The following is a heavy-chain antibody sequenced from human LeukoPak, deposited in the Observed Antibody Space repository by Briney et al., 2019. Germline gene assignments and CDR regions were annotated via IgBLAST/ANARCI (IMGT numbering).Heavy chain of an antibody. CDR2: IYPGDSDT. V-gene: IGHV5-51*01. J-gene: IGHJ2*01. CDR1: GYSFISHW. Sequence: GESLQISCKGSGYSFISHWIGWVRPMPGKGLEWMGLIYPGDSDTTYSPSFQGQVTISADKSISTAYLQWSSLKASDTATYYCARHQRIGTMTYFDLWGRGTLVTVSS. CDR3: ARHQRIGTMTYFDL. D-gene: IGHD3-22*01.